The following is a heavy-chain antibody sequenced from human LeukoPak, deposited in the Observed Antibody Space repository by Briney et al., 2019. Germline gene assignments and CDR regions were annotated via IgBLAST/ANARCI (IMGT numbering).Heavy chain of an antibody. CDR3: AISQFGWLFTSAAFDY. CDR2: ISWNSGSI. J-gene: IGHJ4*02. D-gene: IGHD3-9*01. CDR1: GFTFDDYA. Sequence: GGSLRLSCAASGFTFDDYAMHWVRQAPGKGLEWVSGISWNSGSIDYADSVKGRFTISRDNAKNSLYLLMNSLRAEDTALYYCAISQFGWLFTSAAFDYWGRGALVTVSS. V-gene: IGHV3-9*01.